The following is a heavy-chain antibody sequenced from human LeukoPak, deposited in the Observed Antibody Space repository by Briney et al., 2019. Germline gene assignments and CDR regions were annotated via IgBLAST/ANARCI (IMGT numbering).Heavy chain of an antibody. CDR2: IKQDGSEK. J-gene: IGHJ6*04. CDR1: GFTFSSYW. V-gene: IGHV3-7*01. CDR3: AIHQPPFGGSILDV. D-gene: IGHD3-10*01. Sequence: PGGSLRLSCAASGFTFSSYWMSWVRQAPGKGLEWVANIKQDGSEKYYVDAVKGRFTISRDNAKTSLYLQMNSLRAEDTAVYYCAIHQPPFGGSILDVWGKGTTVTVSS.